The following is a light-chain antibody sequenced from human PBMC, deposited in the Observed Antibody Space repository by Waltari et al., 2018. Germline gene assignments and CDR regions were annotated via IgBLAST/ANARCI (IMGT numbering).Light chain of an antibody. CDR2: DND. CDR3: GTWDSSLSVGV. V-gene: IGLV1-51*01. Sequence: QSVLTQPPSVSAAPGQKVTISCSGSSSSIGNNFVSWYHQFPGTVPKLLIYDNDQRPSGIPARFSASKSGTSATLGITGLQTGDEADYYCGTWDSSLSVGVFGGGTKLTVL. J-gene: IGLJ3*02. CDR1: SSSIGNNF.